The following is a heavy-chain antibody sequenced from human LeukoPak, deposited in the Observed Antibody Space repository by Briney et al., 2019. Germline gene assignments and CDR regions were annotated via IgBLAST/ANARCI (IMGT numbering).Heavy chain of an antibody. CDR2: IYPGDSDT. Sequence: GESLKISCNGSGYTFTNYWIGWVRQMPGKGLEWMGIIYPGDSDTKYSPSFQGQVTISADKSISTAYLHWSGLKASDSAMYYCARPQGSGRSDAFDIWGQGTMVIVSS. V-gene: IGHV5-51*01. CDR3: ARPQGSGRSDAFDI. J-gene: IGHJ3*02. D-gene: IGHD3-10*01. CDR1: GYTFTNYW.